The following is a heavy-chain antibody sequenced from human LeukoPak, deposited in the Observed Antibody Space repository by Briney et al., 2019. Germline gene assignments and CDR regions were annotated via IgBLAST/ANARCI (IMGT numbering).Heavy chain of an antibody. CDR1: GGSISSGGYY. CDR2: IYNNVST. Sequence: SETLSLTCTVSGGSISSGGYYWSWIRQHPGKGLEWIGYIYNNVSTHYSPSLKSRVTISVDTSKNQFSLKLSSVTAADTAVYYCARANDGDAYYFDYWGQGTLVTVSS. V-gene: IGHV4-31*03. J-gene: IGHJ4*02. CDR3: ARANDGDAYYFDY. D-gene: IGHD7-27*01.